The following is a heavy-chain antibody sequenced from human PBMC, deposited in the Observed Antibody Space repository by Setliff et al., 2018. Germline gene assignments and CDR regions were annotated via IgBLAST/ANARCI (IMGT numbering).Heavy chain of an antibody. CDR1: GYSFTSYW. D-gene: IGHD3-3*01. CDR2: LYPGDSDT. J-gene: IGHJ3*02. CDR3: ARQAIFGSDAFDI. Sequence: GESLKISCKGSGYSFTSYWIGWVRQMPGKGLEWMGLLYPGDSDTRYSPSFQGQVTISADKSISTAYLQWSSLKASDTAMYYCARQAIFGSDAFDIWGQGTMVTGSS. V-gene: IGHV5-51*01.